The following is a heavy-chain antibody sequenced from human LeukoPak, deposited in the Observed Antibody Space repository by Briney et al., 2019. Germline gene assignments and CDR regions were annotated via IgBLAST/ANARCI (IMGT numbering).Heavy chain of an antibody. CDR1: GFTVSSNY. CDR2: IYSGGST. J-gene: IGHJ5*02. D-gene: IGHD3-10*01. Sequence: PGGSLRLSCAASGFTVSSNYMSWVRQAPGKGLEWVSVIYSGGSTYYADSVKGRFTISRDNSKNTLYLQMNSLRAEDTAVYYCARGTRYYGSGSYSRAGWFDPWGQGTLVTVSS. V-gene: IGHV3-53*01. CDR3: ARGTRYYGSGSYSRAGWFDP.